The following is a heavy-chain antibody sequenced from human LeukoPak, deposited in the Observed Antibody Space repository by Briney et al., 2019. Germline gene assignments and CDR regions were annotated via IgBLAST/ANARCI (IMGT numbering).Heavy chain of an antibody. D-gene: IGHD4-23*01. V-gene: IGHV4-39*07. Sequence: SETLSLTCTVSGGSISSSSYYWGWIRQPPGKGLEWIGSIYYSGSTYYNPSLKSRVTISVDTSKNQFSLKLSSVTAADTAVYYCARDDGIGGPFDYWGQGTLVTVSS. J-gene: IGHJ4*02. CDR1: GGSISSSSYY. CDR2: IYYSGST. CDR3: ARDDGIGGPFDY.